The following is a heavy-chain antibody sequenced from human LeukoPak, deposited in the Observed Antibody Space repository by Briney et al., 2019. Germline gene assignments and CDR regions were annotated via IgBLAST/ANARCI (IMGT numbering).Heavy chain of an antibody. CDR1: GGSISSYY. J-gene: IGHJ4*02. CDR2: YDRRGRT. D-gene: IGHD6-13*01. CDR3: ASSPWASSIGAVDY. Sequence: PSETLSLTCTVSGGSISSYYWSWIRQPPGKGLEWIGSYDRRGRTYYSPSLKSRVSISVDTSRDQFSLNLRSVTAADTAVYYCASSPWASSIGAVDYWGQGTLVTVSS. V-gene: IGHV4-59*05.